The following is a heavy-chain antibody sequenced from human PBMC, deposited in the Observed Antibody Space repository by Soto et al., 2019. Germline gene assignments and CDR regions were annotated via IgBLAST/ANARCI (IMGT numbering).Heavy chain of an antibody. J-gene: IGHJ3*02. CDR3: ATAYVYDFENSNYYRDAFDI. CDR1: GYSFSFYW. V-gene: IGHV5-51*01. Sequence: ESLKISCKASGYSFSFYWIGWVRQMPGKGLEWMAIMYPDDSDIRYSPSFEAHVTISADKSTSTAFLQWSSLKASDTAMYYCATAYVYDFENSNYYRDAFDIWGQGTLVTVS. D-gene: IGHD3-22*01. CDR2: MYPDDSDI.